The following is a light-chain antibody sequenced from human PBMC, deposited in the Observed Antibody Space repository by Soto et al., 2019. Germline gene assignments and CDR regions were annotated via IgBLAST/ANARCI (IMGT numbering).Light chain of an antibody. CDR2: GAS. J-gene: IGKJ1*01. V-gene: IGKV3-20*01. CDR1: QSVSSSY. CDR3: QQYGSSPQT. Sequence: EIVLTQSPGTLSLSPGERATLSCRASQSVSSSYLAWYQQKPGQAPRLLIYGASSRATGIPDRFSGSGSGKVFTLTISRLEPEDFALYYCQQYGSSPQTFGQGTKVEIK.